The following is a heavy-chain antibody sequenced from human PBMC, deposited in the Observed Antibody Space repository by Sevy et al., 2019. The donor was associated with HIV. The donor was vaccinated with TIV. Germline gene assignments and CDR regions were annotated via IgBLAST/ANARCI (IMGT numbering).Heavy chain of an antibody. CDR3: ARESGSDWYLDY. D-gene: IGHD1-26*01. CDR1: GFIFSRYG. Sequence: GVSLRLSCKASGFIFSRYGVHWVRQAPGKGLEWVASIFNDGKTKYYGDAVKGRFTISRDDSKNTLYLQMDSLRAEDTAVYYCARESGSDWYLDYWGQGTLVTVSS. CDR2: IFNDGKTK. J-gene: IGHJ4*02. V-gene: IGHV3-33*01.